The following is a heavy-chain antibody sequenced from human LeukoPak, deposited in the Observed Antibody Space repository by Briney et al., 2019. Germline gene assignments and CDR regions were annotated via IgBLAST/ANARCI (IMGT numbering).Heavy chain of an antibody. Sequence: ASVKVSCKASGYTFTSYDISWVRQATGQGLEWMGWMNPNSGNTGYAQKFQGRVTVTRNTSISTAYMELSSLRSEDTAVYYCARFKTALGYYYYYYGMDVWGQGTTVTVSS. D-gene: IGHD5-18*01. J-gene: IGHJ6*02. CDR2: MNPNSGNT. CDR3: ARFKTALGYYYYYYGMDV. V-gene: IGHV1-8*01. CDR1: GYTFTSYD.